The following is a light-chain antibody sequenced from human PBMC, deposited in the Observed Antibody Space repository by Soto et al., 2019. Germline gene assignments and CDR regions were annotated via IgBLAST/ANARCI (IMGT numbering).Light chain of an antibody. J-gene: IGLJ2*01. CDR1: SSDVGAYNY. CDR2: EVN. CDR3: SSYTGSSTLEV. V-gene: IGLV2-14*01. Sequence: QSALTQPASVSGSPAQSITISCTGTSSDVGAYNYVSWYQQHPGKAPKLLIFEVNNRPSGVSHRFSGSKSDNTASLTISGLQAEDEADYYCSSYTGSSTLEVFGGGTQLTVL.